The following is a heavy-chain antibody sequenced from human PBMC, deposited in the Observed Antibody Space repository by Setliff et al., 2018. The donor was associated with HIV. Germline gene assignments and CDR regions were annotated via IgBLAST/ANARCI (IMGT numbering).Heavy chain of an antibody. Sequence: NPSETLSLTCTVSGGSLNTHYWSWIRRPPGKGLEWIAFIYYNGNAAYNPSLGSRVTISIDTSRKQFSLKVSAVTAADTAVYYCARGDGSYLDWWGQGTLVTVSS. CDR2: IYYNGNA. D-gene: IGHD1-26*01. CDR3: ARGDGSYLDW. CDR1: GGSLNTHY. V-gene: IGHV4-59*11. J-gene: IGHJ4*02.